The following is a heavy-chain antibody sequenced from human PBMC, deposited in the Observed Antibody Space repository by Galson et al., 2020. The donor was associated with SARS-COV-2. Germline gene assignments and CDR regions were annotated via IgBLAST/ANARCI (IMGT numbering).Heavy chain of an antibody. CDR2: IFWDDER. Sequence: KMSGPTLVKPTQTLTLTCTFSGFSLSTNGVGVGWIRQPPGKALEWLGLIFWDDERRYSPSLKRRLTITKDTSKNQVVLTVTNMDPADTATYYCAHRTSGSGSFYAYWGQGTLVTVSS. D-gene: IGHD3-10*01. V-gene: IGHV2-5*02. CDR3: AHRTSGSGSFYAY. J-gene: IGHJ4*02. CDR1: GFSLSTNGVG.